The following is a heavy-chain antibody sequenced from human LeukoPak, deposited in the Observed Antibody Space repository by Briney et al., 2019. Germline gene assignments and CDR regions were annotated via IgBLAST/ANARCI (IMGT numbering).Heavy chain of an antibody. CDR1: GGTFSSYA. Sequence: SAKVSCKASGGTFSSYAISWVRQAPGQGLEWMGRIIPILGIANYAQKFQGRVTITADKSTSTAYVELSSLRSEDTAVYYCARESPYLGYCSGGSCYYYGMDVWGQGTTVTVSS. CDR2: IIPILGIA. CDR3: ARESPYLGYCSGGSCYYYGMDV. D-gene: IGHD2-15*01. J-gene: IGHJ6*02. V-gene: IGHV1-69*04.